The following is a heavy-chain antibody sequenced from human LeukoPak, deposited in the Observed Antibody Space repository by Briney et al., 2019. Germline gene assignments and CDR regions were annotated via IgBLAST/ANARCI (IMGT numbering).Heavy chain of an antibody. CDR3: AIGVQAYYFDY. J-gene: IGHJ4*02. D-gene: IGHD2-8*01. Sequence: GGSLILSCAASGFTFSTYSMSWARHPQGPGLEWVPTICDSGHSKYDAATVRGQFTISRDTSQNTLALQTDSLRDEDTSVYYCAIGVQAYYFDYWGQGTLVTVSS. V-gene: IGHV3-23*01. CDR1: GFTFSTYS. CDR2: ICDSGHSK.